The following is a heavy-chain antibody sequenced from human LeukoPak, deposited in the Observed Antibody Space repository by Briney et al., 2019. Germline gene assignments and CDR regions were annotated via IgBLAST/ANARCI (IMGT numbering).Heavy chain of an antibody. CDR3: ARAEHSGAFDI. CDR1: GFTFSSYA. D-gene: IGHD3-10*01. V-gene: IGHV3-30-3*01. CDR2: ISYDGSNK. Sequence: GGSLRLSCAASGFTFSSYAMHWVRQAPGKGLEWVAVISYDGSNKYYADSVKGRFTISRDNSKNTLYLQMNSLRAEDTAVYYCARAEHSGAFDIWGQGTMVTVSS. J-gene: IGHJ3*02.